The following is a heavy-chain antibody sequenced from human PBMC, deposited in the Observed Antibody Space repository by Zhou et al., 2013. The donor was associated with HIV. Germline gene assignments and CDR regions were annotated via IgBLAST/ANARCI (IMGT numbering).Heavy chain of an antibody. CDR3: ATGLKISTWHNREIYYYYYMDV. D-gene: IGHD6-13*01. J-gene: IGHJ6*03. V-gene: IGHV1-69*05. CDR1: GGTFSTYA. CDR2: IIPIFDTT. Sequence: QVQLVQSGAEVKKPGSSVKVSCKTSGGTFSTYAISWVRQAPGQGLEWMGGIIPIFDTTNYAQKLQGRVTITRNTSISAAYMELSSLRSEDTAVYYCATGLKISTWHNREIYYYYYMDVWGERDDGHRLL.